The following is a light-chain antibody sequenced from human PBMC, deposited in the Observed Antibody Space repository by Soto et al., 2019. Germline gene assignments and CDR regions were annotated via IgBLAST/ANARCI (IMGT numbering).Light chain of an antibody. CDR1: SSNIGSNN. CDR3: AAWDDSLNGVV. J-gene: IGLJ2*01. CDR2: SNN. V-gene: IGLV1-44*01. Sequence: QSVLTQPPSASGTPGQRVTISCSGSSSNIGSNNVNWYQQLPGTAPQLLIYSNNQQPSGGPDRCSGSKSGTSASLAISGLQSEDEADYYCAAWDDSLNGVVFGGGTKLTVL.